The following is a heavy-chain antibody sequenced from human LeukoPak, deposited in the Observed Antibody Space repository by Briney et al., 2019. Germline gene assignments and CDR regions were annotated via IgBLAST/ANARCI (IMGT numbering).Heavy chain of an antibody. CDR2: ISGSGGSK. CDR1: GFTSCNYA. J-gene: IGHJ4*02. V-gene: IGHV3-23*01. CDR3: AKSPQRTSYYSDY. Sequence: PGGSLRLSCAVSGFTSCNYARNCARQAPGKGLEWVSAISGSGGSKYYADSVKGRFTISRDNSKNTLYLQMNSLRAEDTAVYYCAKSPQRTSYYSDYWGQGTLVTVSS.